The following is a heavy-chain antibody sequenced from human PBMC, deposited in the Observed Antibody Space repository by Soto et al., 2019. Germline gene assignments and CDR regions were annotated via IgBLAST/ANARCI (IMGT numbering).Heavy chain of an antibody. V-gene: IGHV3-48*02. CDR3: ARGGTIAVTTIGDY. Sequence: GGSLRLSCAASGFTFRSYNMNWVRQSPGKGLDWLSYISSSSSTIYYADSVKGRFTISRDNAKNSLYLQVNSLRDDDTAMYYCARGGTIAVTTIGDYWGQGTLVTVSS. CDR2: ISSSSSTI. J-gene: IGHJ4*01. CDR1: GFTFRSYN. D-gene: IGHD5-12*01.